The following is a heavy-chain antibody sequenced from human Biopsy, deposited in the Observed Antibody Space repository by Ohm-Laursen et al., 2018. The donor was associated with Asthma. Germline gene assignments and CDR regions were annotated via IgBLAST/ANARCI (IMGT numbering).Heavy chain of an antibody. CDR1: GASIKTDDHY. V-gene: IGHV4-30-4*01. J-gene: IGHJ5*02. CDR2: IHCSGST. D-gene: IGHD6-19*01. CDR3: ARASVAASSNWFDP. Sequence: SQTLSLTCTVSGASIKTDDHYWSWLRQPPGKGLEWFGFIHCSGSTYYNPSLKGGVTISVDTSKNQFSLKLSSVTAADTAVYYCARASVAASSNWFDPWGQGTLVTVSS.